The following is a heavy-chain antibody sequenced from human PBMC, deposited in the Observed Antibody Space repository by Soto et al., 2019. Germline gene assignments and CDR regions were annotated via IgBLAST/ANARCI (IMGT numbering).Heavy chain of an antibody. CDR3: AKARYYDSTGYLYYFDY. J-gene: IGHJ4*02. CDR1: GLTFSSYA. Sequence: PGGSLRLSCVASGLTFSSYAMSWVRQAPGKGLEWVSSISGSGGSTYYADSVKGRFTISRDNSKNTLYLQMNSLRAEDTAVYYCAKARYYDSTGYLYYFDYWGQGTLVTVSS. CDR2: ISGSGGST. D-gene: IGHD3-22*01. V-gene: IGHV3-23*01.